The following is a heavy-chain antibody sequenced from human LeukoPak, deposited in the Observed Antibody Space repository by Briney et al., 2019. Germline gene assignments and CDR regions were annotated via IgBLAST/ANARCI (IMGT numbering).Heavy chain of an antibody. D-gene: IGHD2-21*02. CDR1: GFTFSSYW. CDR2: IKQDGSEK. CDR3: ARDIRLAYCGGDCSDY. Sequence: GGSLRLSCAASGFTFSSYWMSWVRQAPGKGLEWVANIKQDGSEKYYVDSVKGRFTISRDNAKNSLYLQMNSLRAEDTAVYYCARDIRLAYCGGDCSDYWGQGTLVTVSS. J-gene: IGHJ4*02. V-gene: IGHV3-7*01.